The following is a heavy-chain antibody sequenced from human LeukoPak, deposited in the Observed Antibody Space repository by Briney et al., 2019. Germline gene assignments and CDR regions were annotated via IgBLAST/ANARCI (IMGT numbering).Heavy chain of an antibody. CDR1: GGSISSYY. J-gene: IGHJ6*03. CDR3: ARRPLDSHYYYYMDV. CDR2: IYYSGST. V-gene: IGHV4-39*01. Sequence: SETLSLTCTVSGGSISSYYWSWIRQPPGKGLEWIGSIYYSGSTYYNPSLKSRVTISVDTSKNQFSLKLSSVTAADTAVYYCARRPLDSHYYYYMDVWGKGTTVTVSS.